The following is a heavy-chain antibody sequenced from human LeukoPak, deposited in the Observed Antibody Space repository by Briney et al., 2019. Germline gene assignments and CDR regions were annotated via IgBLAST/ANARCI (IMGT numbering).Heavy chain of an antibody. CDR3: ARGSRLPLDY. CDR1: GGSFTDYY. J-gene: IGHJ4*02. D-gene: IGHD4-11*01. Sequence: SQTLSLTCAVYGGSFTDYYWSWIRQFPGKGLEWVGEISHSGNTNLNPSLESRVTISMGTSNYQFSLKLTSVTAADTTVYYCARGSRLPLDYWGQGSLVTVSS. V-gene: IGHV4-34*01. CDR2: ISHSGNT.